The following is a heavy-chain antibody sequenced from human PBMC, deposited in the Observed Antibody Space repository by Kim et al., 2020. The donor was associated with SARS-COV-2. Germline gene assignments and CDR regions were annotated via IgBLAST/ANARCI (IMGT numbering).Heavy chain of an antibody. CDR3: ARSVGSSGYPYYCYGMDF. D-gene: IGHD6-13*01. V-gene: IGHV4-34*01. CDR1: GGSFSGYY. Sequence: SETLSLTCAVYGGSFSGYYWSWIRQPPGKGLEWIGEINHSGSTNYNPSLKSRVTISVDTSKNQISLKLSSVTAADTAVYYCARSVGSSGYPYYCYGMDFWGQGKTGTVSS. CDR2: INHSGST. J-gene: IGHJ6*02.